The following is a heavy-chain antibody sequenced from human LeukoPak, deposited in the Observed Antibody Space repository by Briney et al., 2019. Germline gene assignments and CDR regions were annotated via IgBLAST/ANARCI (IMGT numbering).Heavy chain of an antibody. D-gene: IGHD3-3*01. Sequence: SVKVSCKASGGTFSSYAISWVRQAPGQGLEWMGGIIPIFGTANYAQKFQGRVATTTDESTSTAYMELSSLRSEDTAVYYCARSQGSGYRKYYFDYWGQGTLVTVSS. CDR3: ARSQGSGYRKYYFDY. CDR1: GGTFSSYA. V-gene: IGHV1-69*05. CDR2: IIPIFGTA. J-gene: IGHJ4*02.